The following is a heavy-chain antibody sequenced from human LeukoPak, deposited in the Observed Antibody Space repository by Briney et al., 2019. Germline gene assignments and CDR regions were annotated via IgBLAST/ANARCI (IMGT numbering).Heavy chain of an antibody. J-gene: IGHJ1*01. V-gene: IGHV4-4*02. D-gene: IGHD3-3*01. CDR1: GGSISSSNW. CDR2: IYHSGST. CDR3: ASGDFWSGDLIQH. Sequence: SGTLSLTCAVSGGSISSSNWWSWVRQPPGKGLEWIGEIYHSGSTNYNPSLKSRVTISVDTSKNQFSLKLSSVTAADTAVYYCASGDFWSGDLIQHWGQGTLVTVSS.